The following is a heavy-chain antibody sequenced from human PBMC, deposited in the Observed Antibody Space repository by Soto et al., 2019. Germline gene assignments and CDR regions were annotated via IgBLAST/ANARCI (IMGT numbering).Heavy chain of an antibody. J-gene: IGHJ5*02. CDR3: ARVIAARPSNWFDP. CDR2: IIPIFGTA. CDR1: GYTFTGYY. V-gene: IGHV1-69*13. D-gene: IGHD6-6*01. Sequence: SVKVSCKASGYTFTGYYMHWVRQAPGQGLEWMGGIIPIFGTANYAQKFQGRVTITADESTSTAYMELSSLRSEDTAVYYCARVIAARPSNWFDPWGQGTLVTDSS.